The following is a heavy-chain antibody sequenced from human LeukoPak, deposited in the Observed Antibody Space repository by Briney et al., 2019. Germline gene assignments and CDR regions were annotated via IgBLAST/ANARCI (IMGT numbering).Heavy chain of an antibody. CDR1: GGTFSSYA. J-gene: IGHJ4*02. Sequence: ASVKVSCKASGGTFSSYAISWVRQAPGQGLEWVGWINPNSGGTNYAQKFQDRVSMTRDTSISTAYMQLSRLRSDDTAVYFCARSPHILTGENFDYWGQGTLLTVSS. CDR2: INPNSGGT. CDR3: ARSPHILTGENFDY. D-gene: IGHD3-9*01. V-gene: IGHV1-2*02.